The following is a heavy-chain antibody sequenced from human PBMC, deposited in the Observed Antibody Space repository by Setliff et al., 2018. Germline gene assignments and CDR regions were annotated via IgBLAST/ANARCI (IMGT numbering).Heavy chain of an antibody. CDR1: GFTFHDYA. D-gene: IGHD2-2*01. V-gene: IGHV3-9*01. CDR2: ITGNSDRT. CDR3: ARAHSSTLSVHDY. Sequence: GGSLRLSCAASGFTFHDYATHWVRQAPGKGLEWVSGITGNSDRTTYEDSVKGRFTISRDNAKNTLYLQMNSLRAEDTAVYYCARAHSSTLSVHDYWGQGTLVTVSS. J-gene: IGHJ4*02.